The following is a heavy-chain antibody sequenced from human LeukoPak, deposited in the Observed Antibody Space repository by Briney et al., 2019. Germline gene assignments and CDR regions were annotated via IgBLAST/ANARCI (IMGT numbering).Heavy chain of an antibody. CDR2: ISSSGSTI. J-gene: IGHJ6*02. V-gene: IGHV3-11*01. Sequence: GGSLRLSCAASGFTFSDYYMSWIRQAPGKGLEWVLYISSSGSTIYYADSVKGRFTISRDNAKNSLYLQMNSLRAEDTAVYYCARVRFTVYYYGMDVWGQGTTVTVSS. D-gene: IGHD3-10*01. CDR3: ARVRFTVYYYGMDV. CDR1: GFTFSDYY.